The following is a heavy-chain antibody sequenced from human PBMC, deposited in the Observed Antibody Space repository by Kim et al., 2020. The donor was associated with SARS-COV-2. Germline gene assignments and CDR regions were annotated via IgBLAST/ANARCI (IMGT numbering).Heavy chain of an antibody. D-gene: IGHD5-12*01. Sequence: SETLSLTCAVSGGSISSSNWWSWVRQPPGKGLEWIGEIYHSGSTNYNPSLKSRVTISVDKSKNQFSLKLSSVTAADTAVYYCARSGYSGWGDYYYYGMDVWGQGTTVTISS. J-gene: IGHJ6*02. V-gene: IGHV4-4*02. CDR3: ARSGYSGWGDYYYYGMDV. CDR1: GGSISSSNW. CDR2: IYHSGST.